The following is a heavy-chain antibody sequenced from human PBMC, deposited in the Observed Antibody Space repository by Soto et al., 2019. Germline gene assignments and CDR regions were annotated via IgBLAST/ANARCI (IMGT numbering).Heavy chain of an antibody. CDR3: ARRYCGAPDY. V-gene: IGHV4-59*08. J-gene: IGHJ4*02. CDR2: IYYSGST. Sequence: SETLSINSTVSGGSISSYYCSWIRQPPGKGLEWIGYIYYSGSTNYNPSLKSRVTISVDTSKNQFSLKLSSVTAADTALYYCARRYCGAPDYSGQGTLVILSS. D-gene: IGHD2-21*01. CDR1: GGSISSYY.